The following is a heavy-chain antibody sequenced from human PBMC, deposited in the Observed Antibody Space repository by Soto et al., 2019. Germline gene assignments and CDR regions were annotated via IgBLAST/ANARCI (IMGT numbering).Heavy chain of an antibody. J-gene: IGHJ4*02. V-gene: IGHV4-38-2*02. D-gene: IGHD2-21*01. Sequence: SETLSLTCTVSGYSISSGYYWGWIRQPPGKGLEWIGSIYHSGSTYYNLSLKSRVTISVDTSKNQFSLKLSSVTAADTAVYYCARRGPYGGNDYWGQGTLVTVSS. CDR2: IYHSGST. CDR3: ARRGPYGGNDY. CDR1: GYSISSGYY.